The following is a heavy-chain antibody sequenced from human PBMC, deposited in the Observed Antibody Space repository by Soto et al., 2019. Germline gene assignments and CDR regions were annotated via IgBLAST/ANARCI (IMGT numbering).Heavy chain of an antibody. CDR2: IWYDGSNK. CDR1: GFTFSSYG. Sequence: QVQLVESGGGVVQPGRSLRLSCAASGFTFSSYGMHWVRQAPGKGLEWVAVIWYDGSNKYYADSVKGRFTISRDNSKNTLYLRMTSLRAEGTAVYYCARGGSLRCLEWPAPNYYYYYGTDVWGQGTTVTVPS. D-gene: IGHD3-3*01. J-gene: IGHJ6*02. CDR3: ARGGSLRCLEWPAPNYYYYYGTDV. V-gene: IGHV3-33*01.